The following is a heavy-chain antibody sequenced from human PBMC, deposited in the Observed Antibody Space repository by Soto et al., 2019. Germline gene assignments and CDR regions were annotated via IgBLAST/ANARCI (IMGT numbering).Heavy chain of an antibody. CDR3: ARAWAGAGPFDY. CDR1: GYTFTSYG. J-gene: IGHJ4*02. V-gene: IGHV1-18*01. Sequence: QVQLVQSGAEVKKPGASVKVSCKASGYTFTSYGIIWVRQAPGQGLEWMGWISAYNGNTNYAQKLQGRVTMTTDTSRSTDNMSLRSLRADDTAVYYCARAWAGAGPFDYWGQGTLVPVSS. CDR2: ISAYNGNT. D-gene: IGHD6-13*01.